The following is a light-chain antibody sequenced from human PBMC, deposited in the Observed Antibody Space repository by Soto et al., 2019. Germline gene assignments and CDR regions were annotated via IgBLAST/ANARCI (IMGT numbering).Light chain of an antibody. CDR1: TGEVGGYNF. J-gene: IGLJ2*01. Sequence: QSALTQPPSPSGSPEHSVPISCTGTTGEVGGYNFVSWYQQHPGKAPKLMIYEVSERPSGVPDRFSGSKSGNTASLTVSGLQAEDEADYYCSSYAGSNIVVFGGGTQLTVL. CDR3: SSYAGSNIVV. CDR2: EVS. V-gene: IGLV2-8*01.